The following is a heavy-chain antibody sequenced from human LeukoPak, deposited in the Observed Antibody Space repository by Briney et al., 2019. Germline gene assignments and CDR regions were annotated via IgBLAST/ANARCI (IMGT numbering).Heavy chain of an antibody. CDR3: ARVVCCQDYYYHGMDV. V-gene: IGHV3-74*01. Sequence: GGSLRLSCAVSGFTFSSYWMHWVRQAPGKGLVWVSRINSVGSSTSYADSVKGRFTISRDNAKNTLYLQMNSLRAEDTAVYYCARVVCCQDYYYHGMDVWGQGTTVTVSS. CDR1: GFTFSSYW. J-gene: IGHJ6*02. CDR2: INSVGSST. D-gene: IGHD2-15*01.